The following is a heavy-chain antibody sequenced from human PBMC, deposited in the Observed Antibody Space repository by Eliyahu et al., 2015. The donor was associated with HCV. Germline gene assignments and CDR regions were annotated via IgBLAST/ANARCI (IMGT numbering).Heavy chain of an antibody. CDR2: IHYSGST. V-gene: IGHV4-59*01. J-gene: IGHJ5*02. CDR1: GGSXTTXY. D-gene: IGHD6-19*01. Sequence: QVQLQESGPGLVKPSETLSLTCPVXGGSXTTXYWXWIRQPPGKGLEWIGYIHYSGSTNYNPSLKSRVTISLDTSKNQFSLNLTSVTAADTAVYYCASGGGGIAVTGTGGWFDPWGQGTLVTVSS. CDR3: ASGGGGIAVTGTGGWFDP.